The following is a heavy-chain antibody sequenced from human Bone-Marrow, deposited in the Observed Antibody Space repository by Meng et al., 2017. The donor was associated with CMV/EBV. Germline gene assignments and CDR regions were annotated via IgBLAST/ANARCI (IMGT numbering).Heavy chain of an antibody. CDR1: GYTFTSYD. J-gene: IGHJ4*02. Sequence: ASVKVSCKASGYTFTSYDINWVRQATGQGLEWMGWMNPNSGNTGYAQKFQGRVTITRNTSISTAYMELSSLRSEDTAVYYCARDLVSIFGATYYFDYWGQGTLVTVSS. D-gene: IGHD3-3*01. V-gene: IGHV1-8*03. CDR2: MNPNSGNT. CDR3: ARDLVSIFGATYYFDY.